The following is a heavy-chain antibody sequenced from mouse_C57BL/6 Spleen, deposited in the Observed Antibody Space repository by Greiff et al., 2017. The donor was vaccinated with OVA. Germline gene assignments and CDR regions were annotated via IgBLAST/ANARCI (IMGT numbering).Heavy chain of an antibody. Sequence: EVQLVESGGGLVKPGGSLKLSCAASGFTFSSYAMSWVRQTPERRLEWVATISDGGSYTYYPDNVKGRFTIARDNAKNNLYLQMSDLKSEDTAMYYCAREDYWGQGTSVTVSS. CDR2: ISDGGSYT. J-gene: IGHJ4*01. CDR1: GFTFSSYA. CDR3: AREDY. V-gene: IGHV5-4*01.